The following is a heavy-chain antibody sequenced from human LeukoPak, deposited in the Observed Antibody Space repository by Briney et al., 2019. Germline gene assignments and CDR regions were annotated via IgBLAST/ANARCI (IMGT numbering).Heavy chain of an antibody. D-gene: IGHD4-17*01. CDR1: GGSFSGYY. Sequence: SETLSLTCAVYGGSFSGYYWSWIRQPPGKGLEWTGEINHSGSTNYNPSLKSRVTISVDTSKNQFSLKLSSVTAADTAVYYCARGPDYASYNWFDPWGQGTLVTVSS. CDR3: ARGPDYASYNWFDP. V-gene: IGHV4-34*01. J-gene: IGHJ5*02. CDR2: INHSGST.